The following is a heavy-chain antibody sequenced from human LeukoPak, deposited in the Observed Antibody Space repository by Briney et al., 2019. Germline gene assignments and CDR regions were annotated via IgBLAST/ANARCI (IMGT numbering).Heavy chain of an antibody. CDR2: INHSGST. Sequence: SETLSLTCAVYGGSFSGYYWSWIRQPPGKGLEWIGEINHSGSTNYNPSLKSRVTISVDTSKNQFSLKLSSVTAADTAVYYCARARTSPFGSGGGGFAPWGQEPLVTVSS. V-gene: IGHV4-34*01. CDR1: GGSFSGYY. J-gene: IGHJ5*02. CDR3: ARARTSPFGSGGGGFAP. D-gene: IGHD2-15*01.